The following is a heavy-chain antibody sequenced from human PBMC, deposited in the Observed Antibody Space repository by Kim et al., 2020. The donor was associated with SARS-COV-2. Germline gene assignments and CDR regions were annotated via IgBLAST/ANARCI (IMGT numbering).Heavy chain of an antibody. D-gene: IGHD6-19*01. J-gene: IGHJ4*02. Sequence: RKSRVTISVDTAKNQFSLKLSAVTAADTAVYYCARGLPGIAVAGAYYFDYWGQGTLVTVSS. V-gene: IGHV4-31*02. CDR3: ARGLPGIAVAGAYYFDY.